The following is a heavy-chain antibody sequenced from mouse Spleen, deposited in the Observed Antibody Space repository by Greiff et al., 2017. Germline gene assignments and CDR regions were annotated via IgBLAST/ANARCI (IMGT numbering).Heavy chain of an antibody. CDR3: ARSDLGGYYFDY. V-gene: IGHV1S5*01. CDR2: IYPGSGST. D-gene: IGHD4-1*01. J-gene: IGHJ2*01. CDR1: GYTFTSYW. Sequence: QVQLQQPGSELVRPGASVKLSCKASGYTFTSYWMHWVKQRPGQGLEWIGNIYPGSGSTNYDEKFKSKATLTVDTSSSTAYMQLSSLTSEDSAVYYCARSDLGGYYFDYWGQGTTLTVSS.